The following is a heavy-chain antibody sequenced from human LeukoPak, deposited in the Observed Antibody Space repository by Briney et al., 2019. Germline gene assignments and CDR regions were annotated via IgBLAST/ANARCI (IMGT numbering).Heavy chain of an antibody. J-gene: IGHJ4*02. V-gene: IGHV3-23*01. CDR2: TSSSAVST. D-gene: IGHD2-2*01. CDR1: GFTFNNYF. Sequence: GGSLRLSCAASGFTFNNYFMTWVRQAPGKGLEWVSTTSSSAVSTYYADFVKGLFTISRDNSKNTLYLQMNSLRADDTAVYYCARYCSGASCYSGLDYWGQGTLVTVSS. CDR3: ARYCSGASCYSGLDY.